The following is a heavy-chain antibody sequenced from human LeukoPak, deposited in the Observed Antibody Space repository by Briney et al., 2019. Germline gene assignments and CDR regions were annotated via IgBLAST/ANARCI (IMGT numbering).Heavy chain of an antibody. Sequence: GGSLRLSCAASGFTFSSYWMHWVRQAPGKGLEWVTVIRYDGSNKYYADSVKGRFTISRDNSKNTLYLQMNSLRAEDTAVYYCAKGQYYYDSSGYYYRTYYFDYWGQGTLVTVSS. V-gene: IGHV3-33*06. CDR2: IRYDGSNK. CDR1: GFTFSSYW. J-gene: IGHJ4*02. CDR3: AKGQYYYDSSGYYYRTYYFDY. D-gene: IGHD3-22*01.